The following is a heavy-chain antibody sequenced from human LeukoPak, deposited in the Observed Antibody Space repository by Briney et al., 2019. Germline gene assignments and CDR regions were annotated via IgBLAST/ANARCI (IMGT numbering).Heavy chain of an antibody. V-gene: IGHV1-2*02. J-gene: IGHJ6*03. CDR3: ARVYDFYYYMDV. CDR1: GYTFTGYF. CDR2: INPSSGGT. D-gene: IGHD5/OR15-5a*01. Sequence: ASVKVSCKASGYTFTGYFIHWVRQAPGQGLEWMGWINPSSGGTNYAQNFQGRVTMTRDTSISTAYMELSRLRSDDTAVYYCARVYDFYYYMDVWGKGTTVTVSS.